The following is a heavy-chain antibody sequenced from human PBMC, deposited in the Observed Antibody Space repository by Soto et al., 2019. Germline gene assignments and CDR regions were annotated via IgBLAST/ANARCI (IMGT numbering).Heavy chain of an antibody. CDR3: ARDPYYYGSGSYGPTTSRGYYFGMDV. V-gene: IGHV4-31*03. Sequence: SLTCTVSGGSISSGGYYWSWIRQHPGKGLEWIGYIYYSGSTYYNPSLKSRVTISVNTSKNQLSLKLSSVTAADTAVYYCARDPYYYGSGSYGPTTSRGYYFGMDVWGQGTTVTSP. CDR1: GGSISSGGYY. CDR2: IYYSGST. J-gene: IGHJ6*02. D-gene: IGHD3-10*01.